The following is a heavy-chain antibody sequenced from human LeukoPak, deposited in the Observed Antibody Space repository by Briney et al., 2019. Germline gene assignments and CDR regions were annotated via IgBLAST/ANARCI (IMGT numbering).Heavy chain of an antibody. J-gene: IGHJ4*02. CDR3: ARDGYNSGYLKALDC. V-gene: IGHV3-21*01. CDR1: GFTFGTYT. CDR2: ISTSSAYI. Sequence: GGSLRLSCAASGFTFGTYTMNWVRQGPGKGLEWVSSISTSSAYIYYADSVKGRFTISRDNAKNSLYLQMNSLRAEDTAVYYCARDGYNSGYLKALDCWGQGTLVTVFS. D-gene: IGHD5-18*01.